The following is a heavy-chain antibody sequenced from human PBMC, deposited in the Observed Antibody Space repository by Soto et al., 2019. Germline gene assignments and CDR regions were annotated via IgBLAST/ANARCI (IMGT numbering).Heavy chain of an antibody. V-gene: IGHV3-30-3*01. Sequence: QVQLVESGGGVVQPGRSLRLSCVASGFTFSNYAIHWVRQAPGKGLEWETVISYDGSNKYYADSAKGRFTISRDNSKNTVHLQMDSLRAEDTAVYYCARVPCAGSYCPYFDNWGQGTLVTVSS. CDR1: GFTFSNYA. CDR3: ARVPCAGSYCPYFDN. D-gene: IGHD3-10*02. J-gene: IGHJ4*02. CDR2: ISYDGSNK.